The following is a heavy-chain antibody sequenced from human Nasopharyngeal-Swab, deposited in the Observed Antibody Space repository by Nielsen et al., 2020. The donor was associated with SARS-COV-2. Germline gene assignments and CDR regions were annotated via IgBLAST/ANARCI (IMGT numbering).Heavy chain of an antibody. J-gene: IGHJ5*02. D-gene: IGHD5-24*01. CDR2: ISSSSSTI. V-gene: IGHV3-48*01. Sequence: GGSLRLSCAASGFTFSSYSMNWVRQAPGKGLDWVSYISSSSSTIYYADSVKGRFTISRDNAKNSLYLQMNSLRAEDTAVYFCAREGRDGAVSSWGQGTLVTVSS. CDR3: AREGRDGAVSS. CDR1: GFTFSSYS.